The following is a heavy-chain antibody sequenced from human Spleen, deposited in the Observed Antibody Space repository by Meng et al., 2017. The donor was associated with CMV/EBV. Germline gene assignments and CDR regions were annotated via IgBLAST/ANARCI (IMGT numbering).Heavy chain of an antibody. CDR3: ARERVRQYYYDSSGNRSFDY. CDR2: INHSGST. Sequence: SETLSLTCAVYGGSFSGYYWSWIRQPPGKGLEWIGEINHSGSTNYNPSLKSRVTISVDTSKNQFSLKLSSVTAADTAVYYCARERVRQYYYDSSGNRSFDYWGQGTLVIVSS. V-gene: IGHV4-34*01. CDR1: GGSFSGYY. J-gene: IGHJ4*02. D-gene: IGHD3-22*01.